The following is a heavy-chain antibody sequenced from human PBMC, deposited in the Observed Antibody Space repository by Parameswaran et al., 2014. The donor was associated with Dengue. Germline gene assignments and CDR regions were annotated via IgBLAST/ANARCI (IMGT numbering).Heavy chain of an antibody. CDR2: IKQDGSEK. CDR1: GFTFSSYW. V-gene: IGHV3-7*01. Sequence: GGSLRLSCAASGFTFSSYWMSWVRQAPGKGLEWVANIKQDGSEKYYVDSVKGRFTISRDNAKNSLYLQMNSLRAEDTAVYYCARDVPTYDFWSGYYVGGDYFDCWGQGTLVTVSS. J-gene: IGHJ4*02. CDR3: ARDVPTYDFWSGYYVGGDYFDC. D-gene: IGHD3-3*01.